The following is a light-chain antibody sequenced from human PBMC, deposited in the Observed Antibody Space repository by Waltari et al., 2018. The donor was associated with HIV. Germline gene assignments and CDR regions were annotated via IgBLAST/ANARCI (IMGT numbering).Light chain of an antibody. CDR3: SSCTASGAVI. CDR2: EGT. V-gene: IGLV2-14*03. CDR1: TINYNS. J-gene: IGLJ2*01. Sequence: QSALTQPASVSGSPGPSVTISCTGPTINYNSVSWYQQHPAKAPRLILFEGTYRPSGVCNRFSGPKSGNTASLTISGRQGEGEAHYYCSSCTASGAVIVGGGTNLTGL.